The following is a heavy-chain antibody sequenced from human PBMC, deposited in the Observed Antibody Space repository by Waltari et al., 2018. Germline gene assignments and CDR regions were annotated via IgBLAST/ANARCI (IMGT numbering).Heavy chain of an antibody. CDR2: VYSGGST. J-gene: IGHJ4*02. D-gene: IGHD2-15*01. V-gene: IGHV3-66*02. Sequence: EVQLVESGGGLVQPGGSLRLSCAASGFTVSSNYMSWVRQAPGKGLEVVAVVYSGGSTSYADSVKGRFTISRDNAKNTLYLQMNSLRAEDTAVYYCARWVARGNYFDYWGQGTLVTVSS. CDR1: GFTVSSNY. CDR3: ARWVARGNYFDY.